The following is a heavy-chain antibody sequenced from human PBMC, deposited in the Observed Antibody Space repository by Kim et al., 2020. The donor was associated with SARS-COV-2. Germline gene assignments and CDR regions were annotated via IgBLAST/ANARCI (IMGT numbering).Heavy chain of an antibody. J-gene: IGHJ5*02. D-gene: IGHD3-10*01. CDR1: GFTFSSYG. V-gene: IGHV3-33*05. Sequence: GGSLRLSCAASGFTFSSYGMHWVRQAPGKGLEWVAVISYDGSNKYYADSVKGRFTISRDTSKNTLYLQMNSLRAEDTAVYYCASPGITMVRGVTFDPWG. CDR3: ASPGITMVRGVTFDP. CDR2: ISYDGSNK.